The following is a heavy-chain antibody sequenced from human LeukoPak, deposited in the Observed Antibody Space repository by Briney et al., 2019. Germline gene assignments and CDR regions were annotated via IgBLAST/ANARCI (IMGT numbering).Heavy chain of an antibody. D-gene: IGHD1-26*01. CDR3: ARGRRQYTGSYGY. Sequence: SETLSLTCAVYGGSFGGYYWSWIRQPPGKGLEWIGEINQSGSSSYNLFLKSRVTMSVDTSKNQFSLKLTSVTAADTAVYYCARGRRQYTGSYGYWGQGTLVTVSS. V-gene: IGHV4-34*01. CDR2: INQSGSS. CDR1: GGSFGGYY. J-gene: IGHJ4*02.